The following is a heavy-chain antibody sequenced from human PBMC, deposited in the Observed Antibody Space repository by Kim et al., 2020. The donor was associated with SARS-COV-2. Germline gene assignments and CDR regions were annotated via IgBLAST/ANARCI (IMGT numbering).Heavy chain of an antibody. CDR3: ARADYYYGMDV. J-gene: IGHJ6*02. V-gene: IGHV4-4*06. Sequence: STNHTPSLKARVIMSIDTAKNQFSLKLTSVTAADTAVYFWARADYYYGMDVWGQGTTVTVSS. CDR2: ST.